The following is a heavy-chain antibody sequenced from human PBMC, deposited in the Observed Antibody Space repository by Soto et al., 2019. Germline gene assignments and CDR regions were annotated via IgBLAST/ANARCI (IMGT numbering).Heavy chain of an antibody. D-gene: IGHD6-19*01. Sequence: GGSLRLSCAASGFTFSSYAMSWVRQAPGKGLEWVSAISGSGGSTYYADSVKGRFTISRDNSKNTLYLQMNSLRAEDTAVYYCTTDLWRIAVVVGSTGYFNPWGQGTPVTVSS. V-gene: IGHV3-23*01. J-gene: IGHJ5*02. CDR1: GFTFSSYA. CDR3: TTDLWRIAVVVGSTGYFNP. CDR2: ISGSGGST.